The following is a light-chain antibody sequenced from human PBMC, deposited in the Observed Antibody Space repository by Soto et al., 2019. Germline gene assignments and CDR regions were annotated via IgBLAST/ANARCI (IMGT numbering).Light chain of an antibody. V-gene: IGKV1-9*01. CDR2: AAY. CDR3: QQLNSYPQT. J-gene: IGKJ1*01. Sequence: IQFTQSPSSLSASQEDIVAITCRASQGISSYLAWYQQKPGKDNKILIYAAYTLHSGVKSRFSGSGSGTDFTLTISSLQPEDLATYYCQQLNSYPQTVGKGTKVDIK. CDR1: QGISSY.